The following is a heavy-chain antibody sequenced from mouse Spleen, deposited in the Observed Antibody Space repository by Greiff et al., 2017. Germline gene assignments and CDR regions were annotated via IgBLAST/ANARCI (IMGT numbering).Heavy chain of an antibody. CDR3: ARVYYYGSSSAWFAY. J-gene: IGHJ3*01. Sequence: EVKLMESGPVLVKPGASVKMSCKASGYTFTDYYMNWVKQSHGKSLEWIGVINPYNGGTSYNQKFKGKATLTVDKSSSTAYMELNSLTSEDSAVYYCARVYYYGSSSAWFAYWGQGTLVTVSA. D-gene: IGHD1-1*01. CDR2: INPYNGGT. V-gene: IGHV1-19*01. CDR1: GYTFTDYY.